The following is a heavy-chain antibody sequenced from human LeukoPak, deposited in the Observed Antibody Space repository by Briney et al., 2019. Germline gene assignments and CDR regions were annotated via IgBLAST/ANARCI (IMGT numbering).Heavy chain of an antibody. CDR3: ARAPPFDP. J-gene: IGHJ5*02. V-gene: IGHV3-30*02. Sequence: GGSLRLSCAASGFTFSSYGMHWVRQAPGKGLEWVAFIRYDGSNKYYADSVKGRFTISRDNAKNSLYLQMNSLRAEDTAVYYCARAPPFDPWGQGTPVTVSS. CDR1: GFTFSSYG. CDR2: IRYDGSNK.